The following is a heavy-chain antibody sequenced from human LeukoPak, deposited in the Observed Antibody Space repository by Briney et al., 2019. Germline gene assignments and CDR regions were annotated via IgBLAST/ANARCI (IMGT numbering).Heavy chain of an antibody. Sequence: GGSLRLSCAASGFTFSSSVMSWVRQAPGKGLEWVSTISGRDTNTYYADSVEGRFIISRDNSKNTLYLQMDSLRAEDTAVYYCAKRSDYGGNGNYFDYWGQGTPVTVSS. CDR3: AKRSDYGGNGNYFDY. D-gene: IGHD4-23*01. V-gene: IGHV3-23*01. CDR1: GFTFSSSV. CDR2: ISGRDTNT. J-gene: IGHJ4*02.